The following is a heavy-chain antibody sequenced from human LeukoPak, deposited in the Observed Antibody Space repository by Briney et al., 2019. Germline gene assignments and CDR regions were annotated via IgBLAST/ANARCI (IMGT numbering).Heavy chain of an antibody. V-gene: IGHV4-34*01. D-gene: IGHD3-22*01. CDR3: ARGRNHYDSSGYPDY. J-gene: IGHJ4*02. CDR2: INHSGST. Sequence: SETLSLTCAVYGGSFSGYYWSWIRQPPGKGLEWIGEINHSGSTNYNPSLKSRVTISVDTSKNQFSLKLSSVTAADTAVYYCARGRNHYDSSGYPDYWGQGTLVTVSS. CDR1: GGSFSGYY.